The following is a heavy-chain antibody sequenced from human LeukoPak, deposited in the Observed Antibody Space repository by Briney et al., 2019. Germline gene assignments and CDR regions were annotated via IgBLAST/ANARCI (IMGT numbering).Heavy chain of an antibody. J-gene: IGHJ4*02. CDR3: TRHGYYDSSGHDY. Sequence: GGSLRLSCATSGFTFTGSFIHWVRQASGKGLEWVGRIRSKAHNYATEYSPSVKGRFTISRDDSKNTAYLQMNSLKTEDTAVYYCTRHGYYDSSGHDYWGQGTLVTVSS. D-gene: IGHD3-22*01. CDR1: GFTFTGSF. V-gene: IGHV3-73*01. CDR2: IRSKAHNYAT.